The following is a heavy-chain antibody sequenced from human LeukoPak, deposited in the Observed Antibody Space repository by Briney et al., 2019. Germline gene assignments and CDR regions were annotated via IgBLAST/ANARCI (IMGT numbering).Heavy chain of an antibody. CDR2: IGGSGDKT. Sequence: RPGGSLRLSCAASGFTFNRNAISWVRQAPGKGLEWVSTIGGSGDKTFYADSVKGRFTISRDNSKNMLHLQMSSLTGEDTALYCCVRRGDASSGWGDHDYWGQGALVAVSS. D-gene: IGHD6-19*01. CDR1: GFTFNRNA. CDR3: VRRGDASSGWGDHDY. V-gene: IGHV3-23*01. J-gene: IGHJ4*02.